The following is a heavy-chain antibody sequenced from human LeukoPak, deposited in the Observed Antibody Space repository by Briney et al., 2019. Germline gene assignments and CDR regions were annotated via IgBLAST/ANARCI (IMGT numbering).Heavy chain of an antibody. D-gene: IGHD3-9*01. Sequence: ASVKVSCKASGYTFTGYYMHWVRQAPGQGLEWMGWINPNSGGTNYAQKFQGRVTMTRDTSISTAYMELRRLRSDDTAVYYCARNLTPLRFFDWLLPWDYWGQGSLVTVSS. V-gene: IGHV1-2*02. CDR3: ARNLTPLRFFDWLLPWDY. CDR1: GYTFTGYY. CDR2: INPNSGGT. J-gene: IGHJ4*02.